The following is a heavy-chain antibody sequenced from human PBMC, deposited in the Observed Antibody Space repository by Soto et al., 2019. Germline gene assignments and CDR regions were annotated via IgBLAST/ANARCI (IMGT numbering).Heavy chain of an antibody. CDR3: VGGRCGGSHIDY. V-gene: IGHV1-2*06. D-gene: IGHD2-21*01. J-gene: IGHJ4*02. CDR2: INPSNENT. Sequence: APGKVSCKTSGYTFSAHFVHWARRAPGRGMGWLGRINPSNENTHYLECFQGRICMTSDTSTNTDHMGLKSVTSADSAGYYRVGGRCGGSHIDYWGQGTQVTVSS. CDR1: GYTFSAHF.